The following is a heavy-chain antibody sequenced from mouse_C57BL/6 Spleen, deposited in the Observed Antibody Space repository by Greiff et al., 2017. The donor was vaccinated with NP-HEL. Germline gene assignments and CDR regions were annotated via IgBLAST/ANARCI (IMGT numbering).Heavy chain of an antibody. Sequence: EVKLVESVAELVRPGASVKLSCTASGFNIKNTYMHWVKQRPEQGLEWIGRIDPANGNTKYAPKFQGKATITADTSSNTAYLQLSSLTSEDTAIYYCASRGSYSNYVYFDVWGTGTTVTVSS. D-gene: IGHD2-5*01. J-gene: IGHJ1*03. CDR2: IDPANGNT. CDR1: GFNIKNTY. CDR3: ASRGSYSNYVYFDV. V-gene: IGHV14-3*01.